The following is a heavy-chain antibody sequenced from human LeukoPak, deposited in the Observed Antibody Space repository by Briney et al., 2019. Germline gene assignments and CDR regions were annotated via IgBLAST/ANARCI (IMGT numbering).Heavy chain of an antibody. CDR3: ARAGYGDYPGYYFDY. J-gene: IGHJ4*02. CDR1: GGSISSGGYY. CDR2: IDYSGST. V-gene: IGHV4-31*03. Sequence: SETLSLTCTVSGGSISSGGYYWSWIRQHPGKGLEWIGYIDYSGSTYYNPSLKSRVTISVDTSKNQFSLKLSSVTAADTAVYYCARAGYGDYPGYYFDYWGQGTLVTVSS. D-gene: IGHD4-17*01.